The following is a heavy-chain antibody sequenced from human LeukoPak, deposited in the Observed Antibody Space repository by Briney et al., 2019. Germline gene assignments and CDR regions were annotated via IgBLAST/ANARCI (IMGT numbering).Heavy chain of an antibody. CDR2: ISWNSGSI. V-gene: IGHV3-9*01. CDR1: GFTFDVYA. Sequence: PGGSLRLSCAASGFTFDVYAMHWVRQAPGKGLEWVSGISWNSGSIDYADSVKGRFTISRDNAKNSLYLQMNSLRAEDTALYYCAKVRQQLANYYAFDIWGQGTMVTVSS. CDR3: AKVRQQLANYYAFDI. J-gene: IGHJ3*02. D-gene: IGHD6-13*01.